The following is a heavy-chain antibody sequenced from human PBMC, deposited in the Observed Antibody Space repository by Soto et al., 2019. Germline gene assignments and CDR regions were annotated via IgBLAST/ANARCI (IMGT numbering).Heavy chain of an antibody. D-gene: IGHD4-17*01. V-gene: IGHV4-30-4*01. J-gene: IGHJ4*02. Sequence: PSETLSLTCTVSGGSVTSGEDYWSWIRQSPGKGLEWIGYISNSGSTGYNPSLKTRLSMSLDRSKNQFTLRLTSVTAADTAVYFCATESGSTYGYFDYWGQGTQVTVSS. CDR1: GGSVTSGEDY. CDR2: ISNSGST. CDR3: ATESGSTYGYFDY.